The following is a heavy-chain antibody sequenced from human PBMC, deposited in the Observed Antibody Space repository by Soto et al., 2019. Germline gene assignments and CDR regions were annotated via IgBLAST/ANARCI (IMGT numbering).Heavy chain of an antibody. CDR3: ARLYDSSNYYGMDV. CDR2: IYYSGST. D-gene: IGHD3-22*01. CDR1: GGSISSGDYY. V-gene: IGHV4-30-4*01. J-gene: IGHJ6*02. Sequence: SETLSLTCTVSGGSISSGDYYWSWIRQPPGKGLEWIGYIYYSGSTYYNPSLKSRVTISVDTSKNQFSLKLSSVTAADTAVYYCARLYDSSNYYGMDVWGQGTTVTVSS.